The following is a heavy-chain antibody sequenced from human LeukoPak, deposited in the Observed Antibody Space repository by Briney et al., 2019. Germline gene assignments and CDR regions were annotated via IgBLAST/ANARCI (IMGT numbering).Heavy chain of an antibody. CDR1: GGSISSGDYY. CDR2: IYYSGGT. CDR3: ARDQYSSGYDAFDI. Sequence: SETLSLTCTVSGGSISSGDYYWSWIRQPPGKGLEWIGYIYYSGGTYYNPSLKSRVTISVDTSKNQFSLKLGSVTAADTAVYYCARDQYSSGYDAFDIWGQGTMVTVSS. V-gene: IGHV4-30-4*08. J-gene: IGHJ3*02. D-gene: IGHD6-19*01.